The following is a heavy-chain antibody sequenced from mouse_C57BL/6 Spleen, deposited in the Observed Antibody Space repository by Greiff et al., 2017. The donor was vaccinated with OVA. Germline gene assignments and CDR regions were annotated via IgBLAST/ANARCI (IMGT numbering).Heavy chain of an antibody. V-gene: IGHV1-80*01. CDR1: GYAFSSYW. Sequence: VQLQQPGAELVKPGASVKLSCKASGYAFSSYWMNWVKQRPGKGLEWIGQIYPGDGDTNYNGKFKGKATLTADKSSSTAYMQLSSLTSEDSAVYFCARYGLYWYFDVWGTGTTVTVSS. D-gene: IGHD1-1*02. J-gene: IGHJ1*03. CDR3: ARYGLYWYFDV. CDR2: IYPGDGDT.